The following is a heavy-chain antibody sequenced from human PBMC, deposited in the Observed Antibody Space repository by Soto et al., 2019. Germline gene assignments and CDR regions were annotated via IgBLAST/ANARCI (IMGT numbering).Heavy chain of an antibody. Sequence: PSETLSLTCTVSGGSMSSYYCGWIRRPPGKGLEWIGYIYSSGSTNFNPSLKSRVTISSDMSKNQFSLKLSSVTAVDTAVYYCVRGYCGGGTCYCTFFDYWGQGSLVTVS. V-gene: IGHV4-4*09. D-gene: IGHD2-15*01. CDR2: IYSSGST. CDR1: GGSMSSYY. J-gene: IGHJ4*02. CDR3: VRGYCGGGTCYCTFFDY.